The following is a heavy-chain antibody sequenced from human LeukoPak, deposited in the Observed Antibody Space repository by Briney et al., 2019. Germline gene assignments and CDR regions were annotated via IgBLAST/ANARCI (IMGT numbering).Heavy chain of an antibody. D-gene: IGHD3-9*01. CDR2: IYSGGNT. V-gene: IGHV3-66*01. J-gene: IGHJ4*02. CDR3: AKGGYHDIFVE. Sequence: GGSLRLSCAASGFTVSNSYVNWVRQAPGKGLEWVSVIYSGGNTYYADSVKGRFTISRDNSKNTLYLQMNSLRAEDTAVYYCAKGGYHDIFVEWGQGTLVTVSS. CDR1: GFTVSNSY.